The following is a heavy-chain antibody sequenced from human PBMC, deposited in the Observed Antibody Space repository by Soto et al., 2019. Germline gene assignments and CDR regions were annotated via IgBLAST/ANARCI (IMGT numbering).Heavy chain of an antibody. J-gene: IGHJ1*01. V-gene: IGHV1-2*02. CDR3: VREGSSSSEYFQH. D-gene: IGHD6-6*01. Sequence: QVQLVQSGAEVKKPGASVKVSCKASGYSFTGYNMHWVRQAPGQGLEWMGWINPNSGATNYAQKFQGRVTMTRDTSITTAYMELSRLRSDDTAVYYCVREGSSSSEYFQHWGQGTLVTVSS. CDR2: INPNSGAT. CDR1: GYSFTGYN.